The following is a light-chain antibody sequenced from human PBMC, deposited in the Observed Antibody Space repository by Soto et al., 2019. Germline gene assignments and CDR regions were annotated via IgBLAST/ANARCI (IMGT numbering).Light chain of an antibody. Sequence: QSVLTQPPSASGTPGQRVTISCSGSSSNIGSNTVNWYQQLPGTAPKLLIYFNNQRPSGAPDRFSGSKSGTSASLAISGLQSEDEADYYCAAWDDSLYDWVFGGGTKLTVL. CDR1: SSNIGSNT. J-gene: IGLJ3*02. CDR3: AAWDDSLYDWV. CDR2: FNN. V-gene: IGLV1-44*01.